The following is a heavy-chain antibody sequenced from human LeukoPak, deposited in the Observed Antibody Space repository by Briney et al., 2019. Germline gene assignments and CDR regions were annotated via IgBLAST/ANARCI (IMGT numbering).Heavy chain of an antibody. CDR2: ISSSSSYM. CDR1: GFTFSIYN. CDR3: ARVRNIWSFLDS. J-gene: IGHJ4*02. Sequence: GGSLRLSCAASGFTFSIYNMNWVRQAPGKGLEWVSSISSSSSYMYYADSMKGRFTISRDNAKNSLYLQVNSLRAEDTAMYYCARVRNIWSFLDSWGQGTLVTVSS. V-gene: IGHV3-21*01. D-gene: IGHD6-13*01.